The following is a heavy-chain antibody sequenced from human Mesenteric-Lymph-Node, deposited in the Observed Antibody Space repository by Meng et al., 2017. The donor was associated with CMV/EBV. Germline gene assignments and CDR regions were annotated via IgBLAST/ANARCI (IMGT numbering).Heavy chain of an antibody. D-gene: IGHD6-19*01. J-gene: IGHJ2*01. CDR1: GFTFDDYA. CDR3: AKDAVAGTLEVGYFDL. CDR2: ISWNSGSI. Sequence: SLKISCAASGFTFDDYAMHWVRQAPGKGLEWVSGISWNSGSIGYADSVKGRFTISRDNAKNSLYLQMNSLRAEDMALYYCAKDAVAGTLEVGYFDLWGRGTL. V-gene: IGHV3-9*03.